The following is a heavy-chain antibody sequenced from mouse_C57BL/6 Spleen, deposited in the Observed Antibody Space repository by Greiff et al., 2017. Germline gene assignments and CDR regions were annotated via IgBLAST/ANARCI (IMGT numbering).Heavy chain of an antibody. Sequence: EVKLQESGPGLVKPSQTVFLTCTVTGISITTGNYRWSWIRQFPGNKLEWIGYIYYSGTITYNPSLTSRTTITRDTPKNQFFLEMNSLTAEDTATYYCAREGTGWYFDVWGTGTTVTVSS. CDR3: AREGTGWYFDV. CDR2: IYYSGTI. CDR1: GISITTGNYR. D-gene: IGHD3-3*01. J-gene: IGHJ1*03. V-gene: IGHV3-5*01.